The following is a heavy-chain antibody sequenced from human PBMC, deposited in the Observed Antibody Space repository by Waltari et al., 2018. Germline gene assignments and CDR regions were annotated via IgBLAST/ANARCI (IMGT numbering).Heavy chain of an antibody. CDR2: LNWNGGSK. J-gene: IGHJ3*01. D-gene: IGHD5-18*01. Sequence: EVQLVESGGGVVRPGGSLRLSCAASGFSFDDYGLTWVRKAPGKGLELVSGLNWNGGSKGYADSVRGRFTSSRDNAKKSLYLQMNSLIAEDSAFYYCVRDVYKYGYGAFDVWGQGTRFTVSS. CDR1: GFSFDDYG. V-gene: IGHV3-20*04. CDR3: VRDVYKYGYGAFDV.